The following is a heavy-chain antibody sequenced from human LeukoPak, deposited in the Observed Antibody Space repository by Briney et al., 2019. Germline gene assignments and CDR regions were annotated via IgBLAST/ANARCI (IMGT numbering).Heavy chain of an antibody. D-gene: IGHD4-17*01. J-gene: IGHJ4*02. CDR3: ARVSVTTVTTSAIYFDY. V-gene: IGHV4-34*01. Sequence: SETLSLTCAVYGGSFSGYYWSWIRQPPGKGLEWIGEINHSGSTNYNPSLKSRVTISVDTSKNRFSLKLSSVTAADTAVYYCARVSVTTVTTSAIYFDYWGQGTLVTVSS. CDR2: INHSGST. CDR1: GGSFSGYY.